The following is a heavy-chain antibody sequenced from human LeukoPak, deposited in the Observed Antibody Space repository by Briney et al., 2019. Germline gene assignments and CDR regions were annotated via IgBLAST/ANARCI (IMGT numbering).Heavy chain of an antibody. Sequence: ASVKVSCKASGYTFATYGVTWVRQAPGQGLEWMGWISNYNGNTIYGQKFQGRVTMTADTSTSTAYMEVRSLRSDDTAVYYCARHHRADGGNSDAFDIWGQGTMVTVSS. D-gene: IGHD4-23*01. CDR2: ISNYNGNT. V-gene: IGHV1-18*01. J-gene: IGHJ3*02. CDR1: GYTFATYG. CDR3: ARHHRADGGNSDAFDI.